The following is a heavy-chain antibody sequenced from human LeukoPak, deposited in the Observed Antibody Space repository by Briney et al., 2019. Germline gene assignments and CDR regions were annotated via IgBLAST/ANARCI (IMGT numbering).Heavy chain of an antibody. CDR2: IYYSGST. J-gene: IGHJ6*03. Sequence: PSETLSLTCTVSGGSISSYYWSWIRQPPGKGLEWIGYIYYSGSTNYNPSLKSRVTISVDTSKNQFSLKLSSVTAADTAVYYCARLIRMVRGVILYYYMDVWGKGTTVTVSS. CDR1: GGSISSYY. D-gene: IGHD3-10*01. V-gene: IGHV4-59*01. CDR3: ARLIRMVRGVILYYYMDV.